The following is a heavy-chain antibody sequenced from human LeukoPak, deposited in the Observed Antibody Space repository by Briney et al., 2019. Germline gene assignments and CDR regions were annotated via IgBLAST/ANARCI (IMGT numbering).Heavy chain of an antibody. V-gene: IGHV1-69*13. J-gene: IGHJ4*02. Sequence: ASVKVSCKASGGTFSSYAISWVRQAPGQGLEWMGGIIPIFGTANYAQKFQGRVTITADESTSTAYMELSSLRSEDTAVYYCARDPYYYDSSGYYRLWYFDYWGQGTLVTVSS. CDR1: GGTFSSYA. CDR3: ARDPYYYDSSGYYRLWYFDY. CDR2: IIPIFGTA. D-gene: IGHD3-22*01.